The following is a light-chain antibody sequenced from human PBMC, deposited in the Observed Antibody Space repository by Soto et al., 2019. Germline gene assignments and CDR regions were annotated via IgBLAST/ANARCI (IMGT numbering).Light chain of an antibody. CDR1: QSISSY. J-gene: IGKJ5*01. Sequence: DIQMTQSPSSLSASVVDTVTITCRASQSISSYLNWYQQKPGKAPKLLIYAASSLQSGVPSRFSGSGSGTDFTLTISSLQPEDFATYYCQQSYSTPVTFGQGTRLEI. CDR3: QQSYSTPVT. CDR2: AAS. V-gene: IGKV1-39*01.